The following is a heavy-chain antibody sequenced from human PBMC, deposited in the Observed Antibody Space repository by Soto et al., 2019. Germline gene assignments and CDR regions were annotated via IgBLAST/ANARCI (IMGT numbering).Heavy chain of an antibody. CDR3: AKEGTSGLYYFDY. Sequence: PGGSLRLSCVASGFTFSNYAMNWVRQAPGKGLEWVSTISGSGGSPYYADSVKGRFTTSRDNSKNTLYLQMNSLRAGDSAIYYCAKEGTSGLYYFDYWGQGTLVTVSS. CDR1: GFTFSNYA. D-gene: IGHD6-19*01. V-gene: IGHV3-23*01. CDR2: ISGSGGSP. J-gene: IGHJ4*02.